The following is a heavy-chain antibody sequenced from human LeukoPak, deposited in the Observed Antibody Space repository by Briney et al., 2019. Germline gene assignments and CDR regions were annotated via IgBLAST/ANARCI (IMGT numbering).Heavy chain of an antibody. V-gene: IGHV3-48*01. CDR2: ISSSSSTI. CDR1: GFTFSSYS. CDR3: ARRIAAAGRNVKYYFDY. J-gene: IGHJ4*02. Sequence: GGSLRLSCAASGFTFSSYSMIWVRQAPGKGLEWVSYISSSSSTIYYADSVKGRVTISRDNAKNSLYLQMNSLRAEDTAVYYCARRIAAAGRNVKYYFDYWGQGTLVTVSS. D-gene: IGHD6-13*01.